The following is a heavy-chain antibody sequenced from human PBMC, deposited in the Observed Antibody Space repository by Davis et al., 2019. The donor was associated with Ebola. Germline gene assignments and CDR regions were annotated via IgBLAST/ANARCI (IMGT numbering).Heavy chain of an antibody. CDR3: ARWGGSYRYVFDN. D-gene: IGHD1-26*01. V-gene: IGHV3-30*03. CDR1: GFTFSGYG. J-gene: IGHJ4*02. CDR2: ISYDGSTK. Sequence: GGSLRLSCAASGFTFSGYGMHWVRQAPGKGLEWVGDISYDGSTKYYAESVKGRFTISRDYSKNTLYLQMNSLRVEDTAVYYCARWGGSYRYVFDNWGQGTLVTVSS.